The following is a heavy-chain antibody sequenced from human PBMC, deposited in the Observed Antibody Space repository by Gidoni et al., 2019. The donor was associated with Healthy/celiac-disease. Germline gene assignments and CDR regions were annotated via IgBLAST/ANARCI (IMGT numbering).Heavy chain of an antibody. CDR2: ISSSSSTI. V-gene: IGHV3-48*01. CDR3: ARDRGYYYGMDV. J-gene: IGHJ6*04. Sequence: EVQLVASGGGLVQPGGSLRLPWSSSGFTFSSYSMHWVRQAPGKGLEWVSYISSSSSTIYHADSGKGRFTIARDNAKNSLYLQMNSLRAEDTAVYYCARDRGYYYGMDVWGKGTTVTVSS. CDR1: GFTFSSYS.